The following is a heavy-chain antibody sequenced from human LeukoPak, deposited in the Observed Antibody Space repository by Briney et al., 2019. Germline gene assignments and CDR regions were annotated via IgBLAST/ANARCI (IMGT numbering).Heavy chain of an antibody. Sequence: PGGSLRLSCAASGFTFSSYSMNWVRQAPGKGLEWVSHINTDGSSTTYADSVKGRFTISRDNAKNTLYLQMNSLRGDDTAVYYCYYEGYWGQGTLVTVSS. CDR1: GFTFSSYS. CDR2: INTDGSST. V-gene: IGHV3-74*01. CDR3: YYEGY. J-gene: IGHJ4*02. D-gene: IGHD3-22*01.